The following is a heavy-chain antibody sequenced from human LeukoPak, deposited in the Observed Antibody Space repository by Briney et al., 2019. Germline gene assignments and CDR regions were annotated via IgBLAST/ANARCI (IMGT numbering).Heavy chain of an antibody. CDR1: GYTFTGYY. CDR2: INPNSGGT. Sequence: GASVKVSCKASGYTFTGYYMHWVRQAPGQGLEWMGWINPNSGGTNYAQKFQGRVTMTRDTSISTAYMELSRLRSDDTAVYYCARGVPAASPWWFDPWGQGTLVTVPS. D-gene: IGHD2-2*01. J-gene: IGHJ5*02. CDR3: ARGVPAASPWWFDP. V-gene: IGHV1-2*02.